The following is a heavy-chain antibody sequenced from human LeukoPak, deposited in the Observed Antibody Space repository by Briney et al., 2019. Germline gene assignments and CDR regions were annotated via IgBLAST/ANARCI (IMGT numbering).Heavy chain of an antibody. CDR2: ISSNGSTI. Sequence: GGSLRLSCAASGFTFSSYEMNWVRQAPGKGLEWVSYISSNGSTINYADSVKGRFTISRDNAKNSLYLQMNSLRAEDTAVYYCARVSLRPRLLKYYYMDVWGKGTTVTVSS. CDR3: ARVSLRPRLLKYYYMDV. V-gene: IGHV3-48*03. J-gene: IGHJ6*03. D-gene: IGHD2/OR15-2a*01. CDR1: GFTFSSYE.